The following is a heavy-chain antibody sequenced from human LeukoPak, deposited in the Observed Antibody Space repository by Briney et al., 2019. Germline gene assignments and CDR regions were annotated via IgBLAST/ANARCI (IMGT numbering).Heavy chain of an antibody. J-gene: IGHJ4*02. V-gene: IGHV1-2*02. Sequence: ASVKVSCKASGYTFTGYYMHWVRQAPGQGLEWMGWINPNSGGTNYAQKFQGRVTMTRDTAISTAYMDLSRLRSDDTAVYYCARGSDDFWSGYSPSYWGQGTLVTVSS. CDR2: INPNSGGT. D-gene: IGHD3-3*01. CDR3: ARGSDDFWSGYSPSY. CDR1: GYTFTGYY.